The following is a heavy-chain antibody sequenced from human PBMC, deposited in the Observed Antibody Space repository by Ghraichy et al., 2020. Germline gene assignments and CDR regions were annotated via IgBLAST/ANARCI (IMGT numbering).Heavy chain of an antibody. V-gene: IGHV3-74*01. CDR2: IKYDGSYS. CDR1: GFTFSSYW. CDR3: ARDRYSSGDY. J-gene: IGHJ4*02. D-gene: IGHD6-19*01. Sequence: GGSRRLSCAASGFTFSSYWMHWVRQAPGKGLVWVSRIKYDGSYSEYADSVKGRFTISRDNAKNTLYLQMNSLRVEDTAVYYCARDRYSSGDYWGQGTLVTVSS.